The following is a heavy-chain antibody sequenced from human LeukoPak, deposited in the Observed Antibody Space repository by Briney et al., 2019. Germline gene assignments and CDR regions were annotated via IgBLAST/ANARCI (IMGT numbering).Heavy chain of an antibody. CDR3: ARGIVRIRGVLNYEHFYYYMDV. CDR1: GYTFTSYG. CDR2: IRAYNGNT. J-gene: IGHJ6*03. Sequence: ASVKVSCKASGYTFTSYGITWVRQAPGQGLEWVGWIRAYNGNTNYEQKLQGRVTMTRDTSTSTVYMELRSLRSDDTAVYYCARGIVRIRGVLNYEHFYYYMDVWGKGTTVTVSS. V-gene: IGHV1-18*04. D-gene: IGHD3-10*01.